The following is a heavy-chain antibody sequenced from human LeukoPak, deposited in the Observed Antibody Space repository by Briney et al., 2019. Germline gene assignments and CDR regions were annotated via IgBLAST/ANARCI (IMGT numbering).Heavy chain of an antibody. CDR1: GLTFSTYA. Sequence: GGSLRLSCAASGLTFSTYAMNWVRQAPGKGLGWVSGIANSGAITYYADSVKGRVTISRDNSKNTLYLQINSLRAEDTALYYCARRGRDNWFDSWGQGTLVTVSS. CDR2: IANSGAIT. J-gene: IGHJ5*01. CDR3: ARRGRDNWFDS. V-gene: IGHV3-23*01.